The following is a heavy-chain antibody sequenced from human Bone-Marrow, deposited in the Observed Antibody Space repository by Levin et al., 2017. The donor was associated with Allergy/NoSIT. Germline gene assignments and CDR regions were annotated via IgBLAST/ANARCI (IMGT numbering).Heavy chain of an antibody. CDR1: GFTFSTYS. CDR3: ARDRIPVACNALDY. CDR2: ISSRSNYR. J-gene: IGHJ4*02. Sequence: PSETLSLTCAASGFTFSTYSMNWVRQAPGKGLEWVSSISSRSNYRYYADSVKGRFTISRDNAENSLFLQMNSLRVEDTAVYYCARDRIPVACNALDYWGQGTLVTVSS. D-gene: IGHD5-12*01. V-gene: IGHV3-21*01.